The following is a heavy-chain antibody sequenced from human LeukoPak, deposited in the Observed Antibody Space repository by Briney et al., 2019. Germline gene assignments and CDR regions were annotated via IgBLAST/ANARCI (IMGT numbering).Heavy chain of an antibody. D-gene: IGHD6-19*01. CDR2: VYYSGNI. J-gene: IGHJ3*02. V-gene: IGHV4-61*01. Sequence: SETLSLTCTVSGGSISSSSYYWSWIRQPPGKGLEWIGYVYYSGNINYNPSLESRVTMSLDTSENQFSLNLSSVTAADTAVYYCARVHTVTGIGNHDAFDIWGQGTMVTVSS. CDR1: GGSISSSSYY. CDR3: ARVHTVTGIGNHDAFDI.